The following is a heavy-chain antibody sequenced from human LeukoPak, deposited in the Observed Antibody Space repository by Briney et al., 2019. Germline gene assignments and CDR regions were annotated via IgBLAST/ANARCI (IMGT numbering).Heavy chain of an antibody. J-gene: IGHJ4*02. D-gene: IGHD6-6*01. V-gene: IGHV3-9*01. CDR3: VKTLGYSSSSALPDY. Sequence: GGSLRLSCAASGFTFDDYAMHWVRQAPGKGLEWVSGISWNSGSIGYADSVKGRFTISRDNAKNSLYLQMNSLRAEDTALYYCVKTLGYSSSSALPDYWGQGTLVTVSS. CDR1: GFTFDDYA. CDR2: ISWNSGSI.